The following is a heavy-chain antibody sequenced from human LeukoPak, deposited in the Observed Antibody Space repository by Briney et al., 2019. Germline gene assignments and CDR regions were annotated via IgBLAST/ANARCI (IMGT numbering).Heavy chain of an antibody. CDR1: GFTFSSYS. D-gene: IGHD4-23*01. CDR2: INQAGSET. J-gene: IGHJ4*02. V-gene: IGHV3-7*01. CDR3: ARVQRWSDYFDY. Sequence: GGSLRLSCAASGFTFSSYSMNWVRQAPGKGLEWVAIINQAGSETFYVDSVKGRFTISRDNAKTSLYLQMNSLRAEDTAVYYCARVQRWSDYFDYWGQGTLVTVSS.